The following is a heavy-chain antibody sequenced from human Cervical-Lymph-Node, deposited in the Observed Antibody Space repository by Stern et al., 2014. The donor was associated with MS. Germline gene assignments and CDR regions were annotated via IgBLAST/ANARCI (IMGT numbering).Heavy chain of an antibody. CDR1: GFTFSSYS. Sequence: MQLVESGGGLVQPGGSLRLSCAASGFTFSSYSMNWVRQAPGKGLEWISYISSSRSTIYYADSVKGRFTISRDNAKNSLYLQMNSLRDEDTAVYYCARANYDFWSGYSSFHRYYYGMDVWGQGTTVTVSS. CDR2: ISSSRSTI. J-gene: IGHJ6*02. D-gene: IGHD3-3*01. CDR3: ARANYDFWSGYSSFHRYYYGMDV. V-gene: IGHV3-48*02.